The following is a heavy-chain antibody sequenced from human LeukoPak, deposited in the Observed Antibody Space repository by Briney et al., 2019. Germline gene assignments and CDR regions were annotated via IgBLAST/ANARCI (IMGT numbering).Heavy chain of an antibody. J-gene: IGHJ6*04. CDR2: VNTNSGGT. Sequence: ASVKISCKASGYTFTGYNMDWVRQAPGQGLEWMGWVNTNSGGTNYAQKFQGRVTMTRDTSICTAYMELSRLRSLDTAVYYCGSTSREFSDGWDVWGKGTMVTVSS. CDR1: GYTFTGYN. CDR3: GSTSREFSDGWDV. V-gene: IGHV1-2*02. D-gene: IGHD5-18*01.